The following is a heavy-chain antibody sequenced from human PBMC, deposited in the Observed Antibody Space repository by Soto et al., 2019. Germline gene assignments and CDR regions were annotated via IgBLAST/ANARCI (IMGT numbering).Heavy chain of an antibody. CDR3: ARVRNYDFWSGVPYFDY. CDR2: INPNSGGT. D-gene: IGHD3-3*01. J-gene: IGHJ4*02. Sequence: ASVKVSCKASGYTFTGYYMHWVRQAPGQGLEWMGWINPNSGGTNYAQKFQGWVTMTRDTSISTAYMELSRLRSDDTAVYYCARVRNYDFWSGVPYFDYWGQGTLVPVSS. V-gene: IGHV1-2*04. CDR1: GYTFTGYY.